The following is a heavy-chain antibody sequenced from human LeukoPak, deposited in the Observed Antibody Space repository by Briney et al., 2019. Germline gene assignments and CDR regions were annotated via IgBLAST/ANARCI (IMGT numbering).Heavy chain of an antibody. CDR3: ARHRGRSSGHDY. CDR2: IYYSGSA. CDR1: GGSMSSYY. V-gene: IGHV4-59*08. J-gene: IGHJ4*02. D-gene: IGHD3-22*01. Sequence: SETLSLTCTVSGGSMSSYYWSWIRQPPGEGLEWIGYIYYSGSANYNPSLKSRVTISVDTSKNQFSLNLSSVTAADTAVYYCARHRGRSSGHDYWGQGILVIVSS.